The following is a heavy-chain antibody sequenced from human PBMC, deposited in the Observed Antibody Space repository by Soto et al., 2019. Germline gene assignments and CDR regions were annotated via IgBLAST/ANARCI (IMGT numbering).Heavy chain of an antibody. CDR2: IYSGGST. CDR3: ARKIAAAGYYGMDV. J-gene: IGHJ6*02. CDR1: GFTVSSNY. Sequence: GGSLRLSCAASGFTVSSNYMSWVRQAPGKGLEWVSVIYSGGSTYYADSVKGRFTISRDNSKNTLYLQMNSLRAEDTAVYYCARKIAAAGYYGMDVWGQGTKVTVSS. V-gene: IGHV3-53*01. D-gene: IGHD6-13*01.